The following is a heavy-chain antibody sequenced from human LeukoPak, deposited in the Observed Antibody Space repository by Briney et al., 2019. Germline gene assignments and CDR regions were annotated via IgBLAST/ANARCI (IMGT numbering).Heavy chain of an antibody. D-gene: IGHD6-19*01. Sequence: SETLSLTCAVYGGSFSGYYWSWIRQPPGKGLEWIGYIYYSGSTNYNPSLKSRVTISVDTSKNQFSLKLSSVTTADTAVYYCARDQEQWLVSGGFDYWGQGTLVTVSS. CDR3: ARDQEQWLVSGGFDY. V-gene: IGHV4-59*01. CDR1: GGSFSGYY. CDR2: IYYSGST. J-gene: IGHJ4*02.